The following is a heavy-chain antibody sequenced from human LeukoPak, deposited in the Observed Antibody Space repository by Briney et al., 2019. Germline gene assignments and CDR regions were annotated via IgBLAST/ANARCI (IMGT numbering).Heavy chain of an antibody. D-gene: IGHD2-2*01. Sequence: PRGSLRLSCAASEFTFSTYRMNWVRQAPGKGLEWVSSIGSGSYIYYADSLKGRFTISRDNAKNSLFLQMNSLRAEDTAVYYCARDKAQYRYFDSWGQGTLVTVSS. V-gene: IGHV3-21*01. CDR2: IGSGSYI. CDR1: EFTFSTYR. CDR3: ARDKAQYRYFDS. J-gene: IGHJ4*02.